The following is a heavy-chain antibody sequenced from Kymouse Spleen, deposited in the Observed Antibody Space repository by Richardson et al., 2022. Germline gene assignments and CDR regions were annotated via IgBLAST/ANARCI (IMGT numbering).Heavy chain of an antibody. D-gene: IGHD3-10*01. CDR1: GGSISSSNW. V-gene: IGHV4-4*02. CDR3: ARDRYYYGSGSYYPNWFDP. J-gene: IGHJ5*02. CDR2: IYHSGST. Sequence: QVQLQESGPGLVKPSGTLSLTCAVSGGSISSSNWWSWVRQPPGKGLEWIGEIYHSGSTNYNPSLKSRVTISVDKSKNQFSLKLSSVTAADTAVYYCARDRYYYGSGSYYPNWFDPWGQGTLVTVSS.